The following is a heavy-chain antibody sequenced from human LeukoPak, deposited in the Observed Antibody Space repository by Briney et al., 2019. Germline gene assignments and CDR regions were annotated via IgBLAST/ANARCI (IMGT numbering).Heavy chain of an antibody. V-gene: IGHV4-38-2*02. Sequence: SETLSLTCTVSGYSISSGYFWGWIRQPPGKGLEWIGSMYNSGSTYYNPSLKSRVTISIDTSKNQFSLQLSSVTAADTAVYFCARDGPSDSDAFHFWGQGTVVAVSS. CDR1: GYSISSGYF. D-gene: IGHD3-22*01. CDR2: MYNSGST. CDR3: ARDGPSDSDAFHF. J-gene: IGHJ3*01.